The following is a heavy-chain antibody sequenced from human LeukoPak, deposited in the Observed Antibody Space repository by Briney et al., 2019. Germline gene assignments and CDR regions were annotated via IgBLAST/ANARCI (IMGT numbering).Heavy chain of an antibody. CDR3: ARDRGSGWDFDY. Sequence: ASVTVSCKASGYTFTSYGISWVRQAPGQGLEWMGWISAYNGNTNYAQKLQGRVTMTTDTSTSTAYMELRSLRSDGTAVYYCARDRGSGWDFDYWGQGTLVTVSS. CDR2: ISAYNGNT. V-gene: IGHV1-18*01. J-gene: IGHJ4*02. CDR1: GYTFTSYG. D-gene: IGHD6-19*01.